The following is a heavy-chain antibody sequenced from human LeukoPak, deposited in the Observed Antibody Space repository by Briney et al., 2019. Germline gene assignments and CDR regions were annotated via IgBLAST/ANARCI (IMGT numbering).Heavy chain of an antibody. Sequence: GGSLRLSCAASGFTFSSYWMSWVRQAPGKGLEWVANIKQDGSEKYYVDSVKGRFTISRDNAKNSLYLQMNSLRAEDTAVYYCARDADAMYYDFWSGPSLGYYMDVWGKGTTVTVSS. CDR1: GFTFSSYW. CDR2: IKQDGSEK. CDR3: ARDADAMYYDFWSGPSLGYYMDV. V-gene: IGHV3-7*01. D-gene: IGHD3-3*01. J-gene: IGHJ6*03.